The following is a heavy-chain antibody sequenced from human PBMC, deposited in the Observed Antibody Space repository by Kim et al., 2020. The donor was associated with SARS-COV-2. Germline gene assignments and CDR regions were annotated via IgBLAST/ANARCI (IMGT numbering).Heavy chain of an antibody. J-gene: IGHJ6*02. D-gene: IGHD3-10*01. V-gene: IGHV3-48*04. Sequence: GGSLRLSCAASGFTFSSYSMNWVRQAPGKGLEWVSYISSSSSTIYYADSVKGRFTISRDNAKNSLYLQMNSLRAEDTAVYYCARDPLLWFGELLNTYYYYGMDVWGQGTTVTVSS. CDR2: ISSSSSTI. CDR1: GFTFSSYS. CDR3: ARDPLLWFGELLNTYYYYGMDV.